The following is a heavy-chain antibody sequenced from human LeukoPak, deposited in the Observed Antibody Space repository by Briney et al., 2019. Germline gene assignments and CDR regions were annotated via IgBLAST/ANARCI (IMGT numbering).Heavy chain of an antibody. CDR3: ARAPRNSSTMLDY. CDR1: GYTFTNYW. CDR2: IDPNDGST. J-gene: IGHJ4*02. Sequence: ASVKVSCKASGYTFTNYWIQWVRQAPGQGLEWVALIDPNDGSTTYAHKFQGRVTMTRDTSTSTVYMDLSSLTSEDTAVYYCARAPRNSSTMLDYWGQGTLVTVSS. D-gene: IGHD6-13*01. V-gene: IGHV1-46*01.